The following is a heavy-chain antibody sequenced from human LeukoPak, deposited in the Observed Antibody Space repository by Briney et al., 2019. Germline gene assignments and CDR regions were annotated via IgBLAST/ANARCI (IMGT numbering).Heavy chain of an antibody. J-gene: IGHJ4*02. Sequence: PGGSLRLSCAASGFTFSTYSMNWVRQAPGKGLEWVSYISSSSGTIYYADSVKGRFTISRDNAKNSLYLQMNSLRAEDTAVYYCAKRGDYEDDYFDYWGQGTLVTVSS. CDR2: ISSSSGTI. V-gene: IGHV3-48*01. CDR3: AKRGDYEDDYFDY. CDR1: GFTFSTYS. D-gene: IGHD4-17*01.